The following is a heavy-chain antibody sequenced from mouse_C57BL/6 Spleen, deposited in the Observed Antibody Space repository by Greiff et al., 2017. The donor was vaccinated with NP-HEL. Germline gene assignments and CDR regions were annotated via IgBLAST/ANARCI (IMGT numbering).Heavy chain of an antibody. V-gene: IGHV2-2*01. CDR3: ARTTVVATGAMDY. Sequence: QVQLQQSGPGLVQPSQSLSITCTVSGFSLTSYGVHWVRQSPGKGLEWLGVIWSGGSTDYNAAFISRLSISKDNSKSQVFFKMNSLQADDTAIYYFARTTVVATGAMDYWGQGTSVTVSS. CDR1: GFSLTSYG. J-gene: IGHJ4*01. D-gene: IGHD1-1*01. CDR2: IWSGGST.